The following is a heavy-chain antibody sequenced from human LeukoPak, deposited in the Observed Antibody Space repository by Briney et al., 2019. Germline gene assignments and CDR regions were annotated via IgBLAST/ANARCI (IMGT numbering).Heavy chain of an antibody. CDR1: GFTFSSYA. Sequence: GGSLRLSCAASGFTFSSYAMHWVRQAPGKGLEWVAVISYDGSNKYYADSVKGRFTISRDNSKSTLYLQMNSLRAEDTAVYYCARDGGDSSGYYHHAFDIWGQGTMVTVSS. CDR2: ISYDGSNK. V-gene: IGHV3-30-3*01. D-gene: IGHD3-22*01. J-gene: IGHJ3*02. CDR3: ARDGGDSSGYYHHAFDI.